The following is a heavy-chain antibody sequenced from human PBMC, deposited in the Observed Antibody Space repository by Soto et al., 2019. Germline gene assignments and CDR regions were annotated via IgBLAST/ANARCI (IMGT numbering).Heavy chain of an antibody. CDR2: MNPNSGNT. D-gene: IGHD3-22*01. Sequence: ASVKVSCKASGYTLASYDINWERQATGQGLEWMGWMNPNSGNTGYAQKFQGRVTMTRNTSISTAYMELSSLRSEDTAVYYCARQYYYDSSGYYWFDPWGQGTLVTVSS. CDR3: ARQYYYDSSGYYWFDP. V-gene: IGHV1-8*01. CDR1: GYTLASYD. J-gene: IGHJ5*02.